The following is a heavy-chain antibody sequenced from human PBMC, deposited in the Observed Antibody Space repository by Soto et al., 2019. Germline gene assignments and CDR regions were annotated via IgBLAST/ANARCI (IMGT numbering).Heavy chain of an antibody. CDR1: GGTLYNHV. Sequence: PGQVGSTPCGGTLYNHVVSGVRKAPGQGVEWMGGIGPMFGTSNYAKKFQGRVTTTADKSTNTAYREVSRLTCEDTAVYYCARGDDCDYYYGVVVGCQGTTVTV. CDR2: IGPMFGTS. J-gene: IGHJ6*02. V-gene: IGHV1-69*06. CDR3: ARGDDCDYYYGVVV. D-gene: IGHD2-21*01.